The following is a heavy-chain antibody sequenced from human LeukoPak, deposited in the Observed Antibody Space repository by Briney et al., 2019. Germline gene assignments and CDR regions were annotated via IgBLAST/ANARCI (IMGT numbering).Heavy chain of an antibody. J-gene: IGHJ4*02. D-gene: IGHD2-2*01. V-gene: IGHV1-45*02. CDR3: ASSCSSTSCYSPRGGLDY. Sequence: SVKVSCKASGYTFTYRYLHWVRQAPGQALEWMGWITPFNGNTNYAQKFQDRVTITRDRSMSTAYMELSSLRSEDTAMYYCASSCSSTSCYSPRGGLDYWGQGTLVTVSS. CDR1: GYTFTYRY. CDR2: ITPFNGNT.